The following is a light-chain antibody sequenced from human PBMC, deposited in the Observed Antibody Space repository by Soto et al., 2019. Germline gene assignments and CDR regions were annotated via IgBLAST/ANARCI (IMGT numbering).Light chain of an antibody. Sequence: QSALTQPPSASGSPGQSVTISCTGTSSDVGGCNYVSWYQQHPGKAPKLMIYGVTKRPSGVPDRFSGSKSGNTASLTVSGLQAEDEAYYYCSSYAGSNNYVFGTGTKLTVL. CDR3: SSYAGSNNYV. V-gene: IGLV2-8*01. J-gene: IGLJ1*01. CDR2: GVT. CDR1: SSDVGGCNY.